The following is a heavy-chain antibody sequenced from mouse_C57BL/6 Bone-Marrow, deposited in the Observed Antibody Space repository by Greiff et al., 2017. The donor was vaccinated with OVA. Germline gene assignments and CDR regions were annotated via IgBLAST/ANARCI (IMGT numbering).Heavy chain of an antibody. CDR1: GYSFTGYY. CDR2: INPSTGGT. CDR3: ARTDDYGSSYWYFDV. J-gene: IGHJ1*03. V-gene: IGHV1-42*01. D-gene: IGHD1-1*01. Sequence: VQLQQSGPELVKPGASVKISCKASGYSFTGYYMNWVKQSPEKSLEWIGEINPSTGGTTYNQKFKAKATLTVDKSSSTAYMQLKSLTSEDSAVYYSARTDDYGSSYWYFDVWGTGTTVTVSS.